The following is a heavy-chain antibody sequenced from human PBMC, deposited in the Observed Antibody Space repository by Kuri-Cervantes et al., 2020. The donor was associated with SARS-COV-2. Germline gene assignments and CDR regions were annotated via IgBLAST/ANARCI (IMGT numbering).Heavy chain of an antibody. V-gene: IGHV3-21*01. Sequence: GGSLRLSCAASGFTVSSNYMSWVRQAPGKGLEWVSSISSSSSYIYYADSVKGRFTISRDNAKNSLYLQMNSLRAEDTAVYYCARDSSGYYRLDYWGQGTLVTVSS. CDR3: ARDSSGYYRLDY. D-gene: IGHD3-22*01. J-gene: IGHJ4*02. CDR1: GFTVSSNY. CDR2: ISSSSSYI.